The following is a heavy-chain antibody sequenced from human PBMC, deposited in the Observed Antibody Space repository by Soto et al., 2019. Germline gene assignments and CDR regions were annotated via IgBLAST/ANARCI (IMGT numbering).Heavy chain of an antibody. V-gene: IGHV6-1*01. CDR2: TYYRSKWYN. J-gene: IGHJ4*02. CDR3: ARGGYYDSSGYYYLGY. D-gene: IGHD3-22*01. Sequence: SQTLSLTCAISGDSVSSNSAAWNWIRQSPSRGLEWLGRTYYRSKWYNDYAVSVKSRITINPDTSKNQFSLQLNSVTPEDTAVYYCARGGYYDSSGYYYLGYWAQGTLVTVSS. CDR1: GDSVSSNSAA.